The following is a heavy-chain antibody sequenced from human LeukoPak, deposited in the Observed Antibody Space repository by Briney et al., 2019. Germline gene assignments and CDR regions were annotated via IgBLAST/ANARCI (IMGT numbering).Heavy chain of an antibody. V-gene: IGHV4-34*01. CDR2: INHRGST. Sequence: SETLSLTCSAYGGPFNGYCGLWLPQPPGKGLKWIGEINHRGSTNYTPSLKTRVTISLDRSKDKFSLKLTSVTAADTAVYYCTRGKPETVFDSWGRGTLGTVSS. CDR3: TRGKPETVFDS. J-gene: IGHJ4*01. CDR1: GGPFNGYC.